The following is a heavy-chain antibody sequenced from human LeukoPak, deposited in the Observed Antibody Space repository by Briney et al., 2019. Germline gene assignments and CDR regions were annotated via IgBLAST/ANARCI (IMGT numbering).Heavy chain of an antibody. CDR1: GYTFTSYG. Sequence: ASVKVSCKASGYTFTSYGISWVRQAPGQGLEWMGWISAYNGNTNYAQKLQGRVTMTTDTSTSTAYMELRSLRSDDAAVYYCARLPERDIVVVPAAIGPWMDWGQGTLVTVSS. CDR3: ARLPERDIVVVPAAIGPWMD. J-gene: IGHJ4*02. D-gene: IGHD2-2*02. CDR2: ISAYNGNT. V-gene: IGHV1-18*01.